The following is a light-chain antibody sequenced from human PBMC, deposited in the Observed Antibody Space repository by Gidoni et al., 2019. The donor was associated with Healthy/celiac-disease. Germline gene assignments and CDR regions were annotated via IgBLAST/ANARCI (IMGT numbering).Light chain of an antibody. J-gene: IGKJ2*01. CDR2: LGS. V-gene: IGKV2-28*01. CDR1: QSLLHSNGYNY. CDR3: MQALQTPYT. Sequence: DIVMTQSPLSLPVTPGEPASISCRSSQSLLHSNGYNYLDWYLQKPGQSPQLLISLGSNRASGGPDRFSGSGAGTDFTLKISRVEAEDVGVYYCMQALQTPYTFGQGTKLESK.